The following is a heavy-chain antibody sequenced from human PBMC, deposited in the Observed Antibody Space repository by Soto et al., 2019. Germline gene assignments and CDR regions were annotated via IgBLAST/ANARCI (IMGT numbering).Heavy chain of an antibody. V-gene: IGHV1-69*02. J-gene: IGHJ4*02. CDR1: GGTFSSYT. Sequence: QVQLVQSGAEVKKPGSSVKVSCKASGGTFSSYTISWVRQAPGQGLEWMGRIIPILGIANYAQKFQGRVTITADKSTSTAYMEXXSLRSEXXAVXYCXXXXWSIVATESPDYWGQGTLVTVSS. D-gene: IGHD5-12*01. CDR3: XXXXWSIVATESPDY. CDR2: IIPILGIA.